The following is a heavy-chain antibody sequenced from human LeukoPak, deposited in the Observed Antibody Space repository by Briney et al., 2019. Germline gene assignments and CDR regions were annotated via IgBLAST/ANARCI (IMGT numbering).Heavy chain of an antibody. Sequence: PGGSLRLSCAASGFTFSNAWMRWVRQAPGKGLEWDGRIKSKTNGSTTDYAALVKGRFTISRDDSKNTLYLQMNSLKTEDTAVYYCITIFGYPDYWGQGTLVTVSS. D-gene: IGHD3-3*01. CDR1: GFTFSNAW. J-gene: IGHJ4*02. V-gene: IGHV3-15*01. CDR2: IKSKTNGSTT. CDR3: ITIFGYPDY.